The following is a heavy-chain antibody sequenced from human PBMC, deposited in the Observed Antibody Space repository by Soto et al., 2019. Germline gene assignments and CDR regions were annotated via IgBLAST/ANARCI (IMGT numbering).Heavy chain of an antibody. CDR2: ISGSGGST. Sequence: PGGSLRLSCAASGFTFSSYAMSWVRQAPGKGLEWVSAISGSGGSTYYADSVKGRFTISRDNSKNTLYLQMNSLRAEDTAVYYCAKSARGITMIVVVPGPTGMDVWGQGTTVTVSS. D-gene: IGHD3-22*01. CDR3: AKSARGITMIVVVPGPTGMDV. CDR1: GFTFSSYA. V-gene: IGHV3-23*01. J-gene: IGHJ6*02.